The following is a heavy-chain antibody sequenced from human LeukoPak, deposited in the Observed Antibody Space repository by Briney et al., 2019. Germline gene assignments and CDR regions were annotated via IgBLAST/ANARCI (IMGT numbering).Heavy chain of an antibody. CDR1: GFTFSSYA. D-gene: IGHD6-19*01. V-gene: IGHV3-30-3*01. CDR3: ARTFSSGWYSPTDY. Sequence: GGSLRLSCAASGFTFSSYAMHWVRQAPGKGLEGVAVISYDGSNKYYADSVKGRFTISRDNSKNTLYLQMNSLRAEDTAVYYCARTFSSGWYSPTDYWGQGTLVTVSS. CDR2: ISYDGSNK. J-gene: IGHJ4*02.